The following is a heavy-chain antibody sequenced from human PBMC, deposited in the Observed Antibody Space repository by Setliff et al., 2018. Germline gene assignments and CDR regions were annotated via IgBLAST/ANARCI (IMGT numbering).Heavy chain of an antibody. CDR2: IYYSGST. Sequence: SETLSLTCTVSGGSLTGTGYYWSWIRQPPGKGLEWIGYIYYSGSTNYNPSLKSRVTISVDTSKNQFSLKLSSVTAADTAVYYCARHGTTYDSSGYYYPAEYFQHWGQGTLVTVSS. D-gene: IGHD3-22*01. CDR3: ARHGTTYDSSGYYYPAEYFQH. CDR1: GGSLTGTGYY. V-gene: IGHV4-61*08. J-gene: IGHJ1*01.